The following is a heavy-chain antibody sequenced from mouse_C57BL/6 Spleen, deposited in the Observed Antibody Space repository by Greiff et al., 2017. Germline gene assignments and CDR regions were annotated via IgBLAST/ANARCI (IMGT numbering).Heavy chain of an antibody. CDR1: GYTFTDYE. CDR3: TNYGGYYFDD. CDR2: IDPETGGT. V-gene: IGHV1-15*01. D-gene: IGHD1-2*01. J-gene: IGHJ2*01. Sequence: VQLQQSGAELVRPGASVTLSCKASGYTFTDYEMHWVKQTPVHGLEWIGAIDPETGGTAYNQKFKGKAILTADKSSSTAYMERRSLTSEDSAVYYCTNYGGYYFDDWGQGTTLTVSS.